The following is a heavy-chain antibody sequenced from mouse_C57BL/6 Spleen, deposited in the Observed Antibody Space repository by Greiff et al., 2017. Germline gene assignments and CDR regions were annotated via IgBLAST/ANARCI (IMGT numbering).Heavy chain of an antibody. CDR3: ATRRDLYN. V-gene: IGHV1-69*01. CDR1: GYTFTSYW. Sequence: QVQLQQPGAELVMPGASVKLSCKASGYTFTSYWMHWVKQRPGQGLEWIGEIDPSDSYTNYNQKFKGKSTLTVDKSSSTAYMQLSSLTSEDSAVYYCATRRDLYNWGQGTTLTVSS. CDR2: IDPSDSYT. D-gene: IGHD2-12*01. J-gene: IGHJ2*01.